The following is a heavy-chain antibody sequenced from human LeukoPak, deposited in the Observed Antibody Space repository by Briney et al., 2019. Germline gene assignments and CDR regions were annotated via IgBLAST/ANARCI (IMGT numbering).Heavy chain of an antibody. CDR2: INPSSGGT. CDR1: GYSFTSYY. D-gene: IGHD4-11*01. V-gene: IGHV1-2*06. CDR3: ATDYSIGSWYGMDV. J-gene: IGHJ6*02. Sequence: GASVKVSCKASGYSFTSYYIHWVRQAPGQGLEWMGRINPSSGGTNYAQKFQGRVTMTRDTSITTAYMELSSLRSEDTAVYYCATDYSIGSWYGMDVWGQGTTVTVS.